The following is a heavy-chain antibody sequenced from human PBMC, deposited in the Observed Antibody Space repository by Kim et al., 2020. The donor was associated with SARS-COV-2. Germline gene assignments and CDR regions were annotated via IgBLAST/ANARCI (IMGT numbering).Heavy chain of an antibody. CDR3: ARANFLSVGVNYFDF. Sequence: SETLSLTCTVSGGSVYSGSYHWAWIRQPPGEGLEWIASIYYSGSTKYNPSLKSRVSTSIDTSKNQFSLQLNSVTAADTAVYYCARANFLSVGVNYFDFWG. V-gene: IGHV4-61*01. D-gene: IGHD1-26*01. CDR1: GGSVYSGSYH. J-gene: IGHJ4*01. CDR2: IYYSGST.